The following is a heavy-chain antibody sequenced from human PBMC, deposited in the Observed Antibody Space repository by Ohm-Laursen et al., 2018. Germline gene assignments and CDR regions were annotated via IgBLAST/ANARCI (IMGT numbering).Heavy chain of an antibody. Sequence: GTLSLTCNVSNAAMNSYTWNWIRQPAGRGLEWIGHISDRGRANYSPSLMSRLTMSIDTSIKQFSLKLTSVTAADTAMYYCVGTGLLNGYDYWGHGTLVAVS. V-gene: IGHV4-4*07. CDR3: VGTGLLNGYDY. CDR2: ISDRGRA. CDR1: NAAMNSYT. D-gene: IGHD3-9*01. J-gene: IGHJ4*01.